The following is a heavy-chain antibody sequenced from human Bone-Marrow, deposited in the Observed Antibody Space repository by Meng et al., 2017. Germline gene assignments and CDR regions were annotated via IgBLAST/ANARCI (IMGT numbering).Heavy chain of an antibody. V-gene: IGHV3-15*01. Sequence: GESLKISCAASGFTFSNAWMSWVRQAPGKGLEWVGRIKSKTDGGTTDYAAPVKGRFTISRDDSKNTLYLQMNSLKTEDTAVYYCTTVDMVRGVIITYYFDYWGQGTLVTGYS. CDR3: TTVDMVRGVIITYYFDY. D-gene: IGHD3-10*01. CDR2: IKSKTDGGTT. CDR1: GFTFSNAW. J-gene: IGHJ4*02.